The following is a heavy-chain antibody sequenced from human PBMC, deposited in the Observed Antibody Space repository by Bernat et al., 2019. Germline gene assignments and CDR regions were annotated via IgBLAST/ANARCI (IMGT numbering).Heavy chain of an antibody. Sequence: EVQLVESGGGLVKPGGSLRLSCAASGFTFSNAWMSWVRQAPGKGLEWVGRIKGKTDGGTTDYAAPVKGRFTISRDDTKNTLYLQMNSLKTEDTAVYYCTTHRSEYSSCWYRNAYWYLDLWGRGTLVTVSS. D-gene: IGHD6-13*01. CDR3: TTHRSEYSSCWYRNAYWYLDL. V-gene: IGHV3-15*01. J-gene: IGHJ2*01. CDR2: IKGKTDGGTT. CDR1: GFTFSNAW.